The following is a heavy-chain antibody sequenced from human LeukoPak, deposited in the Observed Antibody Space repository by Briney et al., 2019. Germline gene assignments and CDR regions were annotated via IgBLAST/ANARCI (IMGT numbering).Heavy chain of an antibody. CDR2: IYYSGST. CDR3: ARDGYYDFWSGYYSMDV. J-gene: IGHJ6*03. Sequence: PETLSLTCTVSGGSISSYYWSWIRQPPGKGLEWIGYIYYSGSTNYNPSLKSRVTISVDTSKNQFSLELSSVTAADTAVYYCARDGYYDFWSGYYSMDVWGKGTTVTVSS. D-gene: IGHD3-3*01. CDR1: GGSISSYY. V-gene: IGHV4-59*01.